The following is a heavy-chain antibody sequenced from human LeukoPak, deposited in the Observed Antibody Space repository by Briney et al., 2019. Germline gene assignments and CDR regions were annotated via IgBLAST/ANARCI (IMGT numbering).Heavy chain of an antibody. Sequence: SVKVSCKASGGTFSSYAISWVRQAPGQGLEWMGGIIPIFGTANYAQKFQGRVTITTDESTSTAYMELSSLRSEDTAVYYCAREVLVSVVVPAAIEAFDIWGQGTMVTVSS. CDR3: AREVLVSVVVPAAIEAFDI. CDR1: GGTFSSYA. V-gene: IGHV1-69*05. CDR2: IIPIFGTA. D-gene: IGHD2-2*01. J-gene: IGHJ3*02.